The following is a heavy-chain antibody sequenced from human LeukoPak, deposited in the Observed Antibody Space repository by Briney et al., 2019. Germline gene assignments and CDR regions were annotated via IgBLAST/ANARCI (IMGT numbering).Heavy chain of an antibody. Sequence: SETLSLTCAVYGGSFSGYYWGWIRQPPGKGLEWIGSIYYSGTTYYTPSLKSRVTMSVDTSRNQFSLKLSSVTAADTAVYYCARHGYSYSLYYFDYWGQGTLVTVSS. V-gene: IGHV4-39*01. CDR3: ARHGYSYSLYYFDY. D-gene: IGHD5-18*01. J-gene: IGHJ4*02. CDR1: GGSFSGYY. CDR2: IYYSGTT.